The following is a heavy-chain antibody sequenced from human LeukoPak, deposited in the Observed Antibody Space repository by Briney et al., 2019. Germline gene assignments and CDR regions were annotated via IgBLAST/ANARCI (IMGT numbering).Heavy chain of an antibody. J-gene: IGHJ5*02. CDR3: ARVDDPLVYAGNWFDP. D-gene: IGHD2-8*01. CDR1: GGSVSSGSYY. CDR2: IYYSGST. Sequence: ASETLSLTCTVSGGSVSSGSYYWSWIRQPPGKGLEWIGYIYYSGSTNYNPSLKSRVTISVDTSKNQFSLKPSSVTAADTAVYYCARVDDPLVYAGNWFDPWGQGTLVTVSS. V-gene: IGHV4-61*01.